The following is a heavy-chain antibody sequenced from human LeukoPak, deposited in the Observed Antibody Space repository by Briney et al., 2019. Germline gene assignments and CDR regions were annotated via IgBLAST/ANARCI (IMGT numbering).Heavy chain of an antibody. CDR1: GGSINNYY. Sequence: TSETLSLTCSVSGGSINNYYWGWIRRPPGRGLEYIGHIYYTGKTDYNPSFKSLVTMSVDTSKNQLSLKLHFLTAADTAVYYCARWDCSSGTCYYLDYWGQGTLVIVSS. V-gene: IGHV4-59*01. CDR2: IYYTGKT. J-gene: IGHJ4*02. CDR3: ARWDCSSGTCYYLDY. D-gene: IGHD2-15*01.